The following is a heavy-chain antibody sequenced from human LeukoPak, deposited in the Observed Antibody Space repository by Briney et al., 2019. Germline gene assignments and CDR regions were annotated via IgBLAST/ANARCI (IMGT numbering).Heavy chain of an antibody. D-gene: IGHD1-14*01. CDR1: GFTFSSYS. CDR2: ITSTSSHM. CDR3: ARGYLKRDY. V-gene: IGHV3-21*01. J-gene: IGHJ4*02. Sequence: PGGSLRLSCAASGFTFSSYSMNWIRQAPGKGLEWVSSITSTSSHMFYADSVKGRFTISRDNAKNSLYLQMNSLRAEDTAVYYCARGYLKRDYWGQGTLVTVSS.